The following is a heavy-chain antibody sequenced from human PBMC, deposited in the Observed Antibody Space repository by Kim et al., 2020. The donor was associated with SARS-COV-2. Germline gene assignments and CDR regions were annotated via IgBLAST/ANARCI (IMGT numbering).Heavy chain of an antibody. J-gene: IGHJ6*02. V-gene: IGHV3-23*01. CDR2: GGGGRT. CDR3: AKSSMDV. Sequence: GGGGRTYTADSVKGRFAISRDNSKNTLYLQMNSLRAEDTAVYYCAKSSMDVWGQGTTVTVSS.